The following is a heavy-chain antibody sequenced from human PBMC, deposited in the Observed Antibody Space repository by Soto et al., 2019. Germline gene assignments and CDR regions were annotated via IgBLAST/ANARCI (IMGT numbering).Heavy chain of an antibody. D-gene: IGHD1-7*01. CDR2: ISSNGGST. J-gene: IGHJ4*02. CDR3: VKDQAPGGVTLSGTTSPFDY. CDR1: GFTFSSYA. V-gene: IGHV3-64D*06. Sequence: GGSLRLSCSASGFTFSSYAMHWVRQAPGKGLEYVSAISSNGGSTYYADSVKGRFTISRDNSKNTLYLQMSSLRAEDTAVYYCVKDQAPGGVTLSGTTSPFDYWGQGTLVTVSS.